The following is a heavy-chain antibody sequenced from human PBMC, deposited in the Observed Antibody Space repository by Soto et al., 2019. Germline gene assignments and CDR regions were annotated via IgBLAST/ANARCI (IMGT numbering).Heavy chain of an antibody. CDR1: GYTFTGYY. CDR3: VTGDHLVR. V-gene: IGHV1-2*02. Sequence: QMQLVQSGAEASKPGASVKVSCKTSGYTFTGYYLNWVRQAPGRGLEWVGWINPKTGDTNNAQKCQGRVTMTTDTSISTGYMELSGLKSDDTAVYYCVTGDHLVRWGQGTRVTVSS. D-gene: IGHD6-6*01. J-gene: IGHJ4*02. CDR2: INPKTGDT.